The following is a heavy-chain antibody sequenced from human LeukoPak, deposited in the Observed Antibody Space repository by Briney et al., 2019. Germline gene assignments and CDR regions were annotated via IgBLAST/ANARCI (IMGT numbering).Heavy chain of an antibody. CDR3: ARGGKAAAGNFHYYYYMDV. Sequence: PSETLSLTCTVSGGSISSYYWSWIRQPAGMGLEWIGRIFTSGRTDYNPSLKSRVTISVDTSKNQFSLKMSSVTAADTAVYYCARGGKAAAGNFHYYYYMDVWGKGTTVTVSS. CDR2: IFTSGRT. V-gene: IGHV4-4*07. D-gene: IGHD6-13*01. J-gene: IGHJ6*03. CDR1: GGSISSYY.